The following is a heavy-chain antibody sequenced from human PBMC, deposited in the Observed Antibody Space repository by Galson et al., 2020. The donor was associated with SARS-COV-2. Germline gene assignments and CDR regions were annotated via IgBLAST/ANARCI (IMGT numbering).Heavy chain of an antibody. D-gene: IGHD3-10*01. V-gene: IGHV3-23*01. J-gene: IGHJ4*02. Sequence: GESLKISCAASGFNFRSYGMTWVRQAPGKGLEWVSSISGSDSSTYYANSVKGRFIISRDNSKNTFYLQMNSLRAEDKALYYCAKDQYDYDSGSYFEGYYLDFWGQGTLVAVSS. CDR2: ISGSDSST. CDR1: GFNFRSYG. CDR3: AKDQYDYDSGSYFEGYYLDF.